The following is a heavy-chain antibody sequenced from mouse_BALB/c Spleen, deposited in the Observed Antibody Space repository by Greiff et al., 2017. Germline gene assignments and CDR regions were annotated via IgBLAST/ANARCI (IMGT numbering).Heavy chain of an antibody. CDR3: ARDGYDDDWYFDV. D-gene: IGHD2-2*01. CDR1: GFNIKDTY. Sequence: EVKLQESGAELVKPGASVKLSCTASGFNIKDTYMHWVKQRPEQGLEWIGRIDPANGNTKYDPKFQGKATITADTSSNTAYLQLSSLTSEDTAVYYCARDGYDDDWYFDVWGAGTTVTVSS. CDR2: IDPANGNT. V-gene: IGHV14-3*02. J-gene: IGHJ1*01.